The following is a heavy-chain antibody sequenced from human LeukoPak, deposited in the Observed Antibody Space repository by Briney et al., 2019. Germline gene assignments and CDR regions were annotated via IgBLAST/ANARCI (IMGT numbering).Heavy chain of an antibody. J-gene: IGHJ6*03. D-gene: IGHD3-3*01. CDR2: TRKKAESYKT. CDR3: ARESSIFQVVARSYMDV. CDR1: GFSFSNHY. V-gene: IGHV3-72*01. Sequence: GGSLRLSCAASGFSFSNHYINWVRQNPGEGLEWLGRTRKKAESYKTEYAASVKGRFTISRDDSKKSLFLHMNSLKTEDTAVYYCARESSIFQVVARSYMDVWGKGTTVTVSS.